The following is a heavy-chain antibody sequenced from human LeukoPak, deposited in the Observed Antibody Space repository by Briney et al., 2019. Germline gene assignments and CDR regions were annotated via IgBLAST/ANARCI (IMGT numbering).Heavy chain of an antibody. V-gene: IGHV4-34*01. D-gene: IGHD3-3*01. CDR3: ARLRWGVFREWFDY. CDR2: INHSGST. J-gene: IGHJ4*02. CDR1: GGSFSGYY. Sequence: SETLSLTCAVYGGSFSGYYWSWIRQPPGKGLEWIGEINHSGSTNYNPSLKSRVTISVDTSKNQFSLKLSSVTAADTAVYYCARLRWGVFREWFDYWGQGTLVTVSS.